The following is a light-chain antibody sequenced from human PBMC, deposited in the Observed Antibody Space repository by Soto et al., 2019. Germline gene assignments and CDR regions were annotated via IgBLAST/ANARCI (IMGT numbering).Light chain of an antibody. CDR3: QPWDTGIHRV. J-gene: IGLJ2*01. V-gene: IGLV4-69*01. CDR1: SGHSTYA. Sequence: QPVLAQSPSASASLGASVKLTCTLSSGHSTYAIAWHQQQPEKGPRYLMKLNSDGSHTKGDGIPERFSGSSSGAERYLSISSLQSEDEADYYCQPWDTGIHRVFGGGTKLTVL. CDR2: LNSDGSH.